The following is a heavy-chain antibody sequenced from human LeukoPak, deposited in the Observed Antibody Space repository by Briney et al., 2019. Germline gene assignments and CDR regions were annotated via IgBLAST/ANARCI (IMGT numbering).Heavy chain of an antibody. D-gene: IGHD6-13*01. Sequence: ASVKVSCKASGYTFTDYYIRWVRQAPGQGLEWMGWSNPNSGGTIYAQKFQGRVTMTRDTSISTAYMELSSLRSDDTAVYYCARDDSSNWSADFDYWGQGTLVTVFS. V-gene: IGHV1-2*02. CDR3: ARDDSSNWSADFDY. J-gene: IGHJ4*02. CDR2: SNPNSGGT. CDR1: GYTFTDYY.